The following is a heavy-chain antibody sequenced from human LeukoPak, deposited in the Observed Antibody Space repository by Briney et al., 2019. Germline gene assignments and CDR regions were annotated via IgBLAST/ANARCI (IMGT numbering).Heavy chain of an antibody. Sequence: PRGSLRLSCLTSGFTFSTNAMSWVRQAPGKGLEWISGISGSGASTYYADSVTGRFTISRDNSRNTLYLQMNSLRGDDTAVYYCAKDVGKWESLHFFDYWGQGTLVTVSS. D-gene: IGHD1-26*01. V-gene: IGHV3-23*01. CDR1: GFTFSTNA. J-gene: IGHJ4*02. CDR2: ISGSGAST. CDR3: AKDVGKWESLHFFDY.